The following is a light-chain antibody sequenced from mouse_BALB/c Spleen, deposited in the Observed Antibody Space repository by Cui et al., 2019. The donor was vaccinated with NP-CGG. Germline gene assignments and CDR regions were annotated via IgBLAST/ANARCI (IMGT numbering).Light chain of an antibody. V-gene: IGLV1*01. CDR3: ALWYSNHWV. J-gene: IGLJ1*01. Sequence: QAVVTQESAITTSPVETVTLTCRSSTGTVTTSNYANWVQEKPDHLFTGLIGGTNNRAPGVPARFSGSLIGDKAALTITGAQTEDEAIYFCALWYSNHWVFGGGTKLTVL. CDR2: GTN. CDR1: TGTVTTSNY.